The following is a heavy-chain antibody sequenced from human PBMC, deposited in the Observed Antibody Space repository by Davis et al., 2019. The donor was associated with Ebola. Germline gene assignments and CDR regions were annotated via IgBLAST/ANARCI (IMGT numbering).Heavy chain of an antibody. CDR2: IIPILGIA. J-gene: IGHJ4*02. D-gene: IGHD2-2*03. CDR1: GGTFSSYA. CDR3: ARAWGMDIVVVPAAMGD. Sequence: AASVKVSCKASGGTFSSYAISWVRRAPGQGLEWMGRIIPILGIANYAQKFQGRVTITADKSTSTAYMELSSLRSEDTAVYYCARAWGMDIVVVPAAMGDWGQGTLVTVSS. V-gene: IGHV1-69*04.